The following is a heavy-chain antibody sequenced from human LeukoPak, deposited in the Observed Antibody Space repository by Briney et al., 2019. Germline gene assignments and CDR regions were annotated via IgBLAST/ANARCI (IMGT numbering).Heavy chain of an antibody. J-gene: IGHJ3*02. Sequence: PGGSLRLSCTASGFSFSGHWMHWARQLPGKGLVWVSRISPTGSTTSYADSVKGRFTVSRDNAKNTLYLQVNNLRAEDTAVYYCAKVIAAAGTRAFDIWGQGTMVTVSS. CDR1: GFSFSGHW. D-gene: IGHD6-13*01. CDR3: AKVIAAAGTRAFDI. V-gene: IGHV3-74*01. CDR2: ISPTGSTT.